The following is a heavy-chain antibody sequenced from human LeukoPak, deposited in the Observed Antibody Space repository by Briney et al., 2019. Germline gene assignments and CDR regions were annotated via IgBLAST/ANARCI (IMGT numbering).Heavy chain of an antibody. V-gene: IGHV4-59*01. Sequence: SETLSLTCTVSNGSLSTYYWSWIRQPPGKGLEWIEYIYYSGTTNYNPSLKSRVTISEDTSKNQFSLNLSSVTAADTAVYYCAREGYYYGMDVWGQGTTVTVSS. CDR2: IYYSGTT. J-gene: IGHJ6*02. CDR3: AREGYYYGMDV. CDR1: NGSLSTYY.